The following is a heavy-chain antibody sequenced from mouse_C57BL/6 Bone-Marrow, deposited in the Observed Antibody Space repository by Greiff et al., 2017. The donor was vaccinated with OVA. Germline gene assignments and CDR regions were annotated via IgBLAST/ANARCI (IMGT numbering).Heavy chain of an antibody. J-gene: IGHJ4*01. Sequence: EVQVVESGGGLVKPGGSLKLSCAASGFTFSDYGMHWVRQAPEKGLEWVAYISSGSSTIYYADTVKGRFTISRDNAKNTLFLQMTSLRSEDTAMYYCARRSNYYAMDYWGQGTSVTVSS. CDR2: ISSGSSTI. V-gene: IGHV5-17*01. CDR1: GFTFSDYG. D-gene: IGHD2-5*01. CDR3: ARRSNYYAMDY.